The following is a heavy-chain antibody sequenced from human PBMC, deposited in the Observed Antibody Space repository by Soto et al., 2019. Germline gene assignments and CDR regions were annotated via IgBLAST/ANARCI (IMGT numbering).Heavy chain of an antibody. V-gene: IGHV4-34*01. CDR3: ARIDGSGWFLDY. CDR1: GGSFSGYY. Sequence: QVQLQQWGAGLLKPSESLSLTCAVYGGSFSGYYWSWIRQPPGKGLEWIGEINHSGSTNYNPSLKRRVSISVDASKNQFSLTMSSVTAGYAAVYFCARIDGSGWFLDYWGQGTLVTVSS. D-gene: IGHD6-19*01. J-gene: IGHJ4*02. CDR2: INHSGST.